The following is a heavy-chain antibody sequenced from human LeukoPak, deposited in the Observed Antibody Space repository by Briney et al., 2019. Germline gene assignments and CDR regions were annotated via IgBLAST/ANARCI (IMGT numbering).Heavy chain of an antibody. CDR2: IRSKANSYAT. CDR3: TRTAAGAFDY. J-gene: IGHJ4*02. Sequence: GGSLRLSCAASGFIFSSYWMSWARQAPGKGLEWVGRIRSKANSYATAYAASVKGGFTISRDDSKNTAYLQMNSLKTEDTAVYYCTRTAAGAFDYWGQGTLVTVSS. V-gene: IGHV3-73*01. CDR1: GFIFSSYW. D-gene: IGHD6-13*01.